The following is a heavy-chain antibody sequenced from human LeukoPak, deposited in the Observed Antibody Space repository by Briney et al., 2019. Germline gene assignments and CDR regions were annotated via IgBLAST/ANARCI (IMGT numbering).Heavy chain of an antibody. V-gene: IGHV4-34*01. CDR2: INHSGST. CDR3: ARGRWNSFDY. Sequence: PSETLSLTCAVYGGSFSGYYWSWIRQPPGKGLEWIGEINHSGSTNYNPSLKSRVTISVDTSKNQLSLKLSSVTAADTAVYYCARGRWNSFDYWGQGTLVTVSS. CDR1: GGSFSGYY. D-gene: IGHD1-7*01. J-gene: IGHJ4*02.